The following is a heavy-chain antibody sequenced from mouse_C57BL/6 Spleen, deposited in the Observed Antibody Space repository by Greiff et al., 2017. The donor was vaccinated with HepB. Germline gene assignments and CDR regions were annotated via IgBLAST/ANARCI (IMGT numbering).Heavy chain of an antibody. CDR1: GFNIKDDY. D-gene: IGHD3-1*01. CDR3: TTSGYGASGGFAY. CDR2: IDPENGDT. Sequence: EVQLQQSGAELVRPGASVKLSCTASGFNIKDDYMHWVKQRPEQGLEWIGWIDPENGDTEYASKFQGKATITADTSSNTSYLQLSSLTSEDTAVYYCTTSGYGASGGFAYWGQGTLVTVSA. J-gene: IGHJ3*01. V-gene: IGHV14-4*01.